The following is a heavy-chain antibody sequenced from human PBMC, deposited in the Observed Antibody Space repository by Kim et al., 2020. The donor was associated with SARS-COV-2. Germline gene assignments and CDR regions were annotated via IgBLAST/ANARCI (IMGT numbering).Heavy chain of an antibody. CDR2: MNPNSGNT. CDR3: ARDYSSSWYGWFDP. Sequence: ASVKVSCKASGYTFTSYDINWVRQATGQGLEWMGWMNPNSGNTGYAQKFQGRVTMTRNTSISTAYMELSSLRSEDTAVYYCARDYSSSWYGWFDPWGQGTLVTVSS. D-gene: IGHD6-13*01. J-gene: IGHJ5*02. CDR1: GYTFTSYD. V-gene: IGHV1-8*01.